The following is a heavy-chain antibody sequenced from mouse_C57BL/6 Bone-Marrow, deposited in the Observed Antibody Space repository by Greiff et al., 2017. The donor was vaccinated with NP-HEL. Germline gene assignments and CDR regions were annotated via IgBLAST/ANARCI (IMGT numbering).Heavy chain of an antibody. J-gene: IGHJ2*01. V-gene: IGHV7-3*01. Sequence: EVQVVESGGGLVQPGGSLSLSCAASGFTFTDYYMSWVRQPPGKALEWLGFIRNTANGYTTEYSASVKGRFTISRDNSQSILYLQMNALRAEDSATYYCARYGGWLPFDYWGQGTTLTVSS. D-gene: IGHD2-3*01. CDR2: IRNTANGYTT. CDR3: ARYGGWLPFDY. CDR1: GFTFTDYY.